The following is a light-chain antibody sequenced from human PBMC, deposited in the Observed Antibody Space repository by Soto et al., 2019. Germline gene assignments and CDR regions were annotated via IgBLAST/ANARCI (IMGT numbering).Light chain of an antibody. CDR2: DVT. J-gene: IGLJ1*01. CDR1: SSDVGGYNS. CDR3: GSCTSSRTFV. V-gene: IGLV2-14*01. Sequence: QSVLTQPASVSGSPGQSITISCTGTSSDVGGYNSVSWYPQDPGKAPKLMIYDVTNRPSGVSNRFSGSKSGNTASLTISGLQAEDEADYYCGSCTSSRTFVFGTGSKFTGL.